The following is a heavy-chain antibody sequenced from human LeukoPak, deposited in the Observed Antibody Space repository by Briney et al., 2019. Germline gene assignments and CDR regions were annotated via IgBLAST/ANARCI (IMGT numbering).Heavy chain of an antibody. CDR2: IWYDGSNK. J-gene: IGHJ4*02. D-gene: IGHD1-26*01. V-gene: IGHV3-33*01. CDR3: ATIFITSSGTDY. CDR1: GFTFSSYG. Sequence: GGSLRLSCAASGFTFSSYGTHWVRQAPGKGLEWVAVIWYDGSNKYHADSVKGRFTISRDNSKNTLYLQMNSLRAENTAVYYCATIFITSSGTDYWGQGTLVTVSS.